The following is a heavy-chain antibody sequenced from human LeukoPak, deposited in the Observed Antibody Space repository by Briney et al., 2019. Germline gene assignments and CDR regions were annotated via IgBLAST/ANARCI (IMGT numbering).Heavy chain of an antibody. Sequence: PGGSLRLSCAASGFTFSSYAMSWVRQAPGKGLEWVSAISGSGGSTYHADSVKGRFTISRDNSKNTLYLQMNSLRAEDTAVYYCAKDNQYSSSWFYYFDYWGQGTLVTVSS. CDR2: ISGSGGST. CDR3: AKDNQYSSSWFYYFDY. J-gene: IGHJ4*02. D-gene: IGHD6-13*01. CDR1: GFTFSSYA. V-gene: IGHV3-23*01.